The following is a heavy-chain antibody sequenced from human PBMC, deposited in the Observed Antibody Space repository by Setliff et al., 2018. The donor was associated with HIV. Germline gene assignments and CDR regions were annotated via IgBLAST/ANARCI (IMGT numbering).Heavy chain of an antibody. D-gene: IGHD4-17*01. Sequence: SETLSLTCTVSGGSISSYYWSWLRQPAGKGLEWIGHLHSSGDAYYGPSLKSRVAMPVDTSKNQFSLKLGSVTAADTDVYYCARVMTTVTFFDYWGQGTLVTVSS. J-gene: IGHJ4*02. V-gene: IGHV4-4*07. CDR2: LHSSGDA. CDR3: ARVMTTVTFFDY. CDR1: GGSISSYY.